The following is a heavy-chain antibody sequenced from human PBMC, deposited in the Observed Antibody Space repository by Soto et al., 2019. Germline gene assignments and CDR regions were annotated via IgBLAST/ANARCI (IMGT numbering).Heavy chain of an antibody. J-gene: IGHJ6*03. CDR1: GFTFSSYA. CDR3: AKVPFSSWLYYYYMDV. D-gene: IGHD6-13*01. CDR2: ISGSGGST. V-gene: IGHV3-23*01. Sequence: GGSLRLSCAASGFTFSSYAMSWVRQAPGKGLEWVSAISGSGGSTYYADSVKGRFTISRDNSKNTLYLQMNSLRAEDTAVYYCAKVPFSSWLYYYYMDVWGKGTTVTVSS.